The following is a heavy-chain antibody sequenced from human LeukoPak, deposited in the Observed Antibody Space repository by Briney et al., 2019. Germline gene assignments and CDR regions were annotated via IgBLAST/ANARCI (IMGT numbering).Heavy chain of an antibody. J-gene: IGHJ5*02. CDR2: ISSSSSYI. D-gene: IGHD2-8*01. V-gene: IGHV3-21*01. Sequence: PGGSLRLSCAASGFTFSSYSMNWVRQAPGKGLEWVSSISSSSSYIYYADSVKGRFTISRDNAKNSLYLQMNSLRAEDTAVYYCARERELYCTNGVCYRGFLDPWGQGTLVTVSS. CDR1: GFTFSSYS. CDR3: ARERELYCTNGVCYRGFLDP.